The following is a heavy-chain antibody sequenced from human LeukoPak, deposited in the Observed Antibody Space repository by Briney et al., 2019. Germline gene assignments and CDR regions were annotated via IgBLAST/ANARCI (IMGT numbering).Heavy chain of an antibody. CDR2: IIPIFVTT. V-gene: IGHV1-69*05. D-gene: IGHD2-21*01. J-gene: IGHJ4*02. Sequence: GASVRVSCKSSGDTFSRHAINWVRQAPGQGLEWMGRIIPIFVTTNYAQKFQGRVTITTDESTGTAYMELSSLRSEGTAVYYCARARYCGGDCFDYWGQGTLVTVSS. CDR3: ARARYCGGDCFDY. CDR1: GDTFSRHA.